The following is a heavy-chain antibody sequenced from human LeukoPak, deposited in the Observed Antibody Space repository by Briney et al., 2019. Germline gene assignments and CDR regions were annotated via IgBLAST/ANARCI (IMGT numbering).Heavy chain of an antibody. V-gene: IGHV3-7*03. CDR3: ARDLIVATIAGGNYYYGMDV. CDR1: GFTISSYW. Sequence: GGSLRLSCAASGFTISSYWMSWVRQARGKGLEWVANIKQDGSEKYYVDSVKGRFTISRDNAKNSLYLQMNSLRAEDTAVYYCARDLIVATIAGGNYYYGMDVWGKGTTVTVSS. D-gene: IGHD5-12*01. J-gene: IGHJ6*04. CDR2: IKQDGSEK.